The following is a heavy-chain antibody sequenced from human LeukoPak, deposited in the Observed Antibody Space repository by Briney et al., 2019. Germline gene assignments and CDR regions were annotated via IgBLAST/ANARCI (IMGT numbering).Heavy chain of an antibody. CDR1: GGTFSSYA. CDR2: IIPIFGTA. Sequence: ASVKVSCKASGGTFSSYAISWVRQAPGQGLEWMGGIIPIFGTANYAQKFQGRVTITTDESTSTAYMELSSLRSEDTAVYYCASNLPMDIVVVPAARAAFDIWGQGTMVTVSS. D-gene: IGHD2-2*03. J-gene: IGHJ3*02. V-gene: IGHV1-69*05. CDR3: ASNLPMDIVVVPAARAAFDI.